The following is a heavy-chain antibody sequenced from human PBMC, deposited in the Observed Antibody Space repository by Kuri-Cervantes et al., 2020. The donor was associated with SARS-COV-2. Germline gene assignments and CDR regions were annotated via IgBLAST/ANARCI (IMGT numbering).Heavy chain of an antibody. CDR1: GFNFSRTD. CDR2: ISHDGKNK. Sequence: GESLKISCAASGFNFSRTDMHWVRQAPGKGLEWVAVISHDGKNKKCIASGKGRFTISRDNSKNTLYLQMNSLRAEDTAVYYCAKDPGERYYYDTEPYYFDYWGQGTLVTVSS. V-gene: IGHV3-30*18. J-gene: IGHJ4*02. CDR3: AKDPGERYYYDTEPYYFDY. D-gene: IGHD3-22*01.